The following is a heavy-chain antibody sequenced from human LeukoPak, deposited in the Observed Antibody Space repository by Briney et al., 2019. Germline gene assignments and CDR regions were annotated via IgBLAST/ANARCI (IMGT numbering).Heavy chain of an antibody. D-gene: IGHD1-26*01. J-gene: IGHJ4*02. CDR2: IYTSGGT. Sequence: SETLSLTCTVSGASFNSYHWTWIRQPAGKGLEWVGRIYTSGGTNYNPSLESRVTMSVDPSKNQFSLKLSSVTAADTAVYYCARVRASGTYTAFDFWGQGTLVTVSS. CDR3: ARVRASGTYTAFDF. V-gene: IGHV4-4*07. CDR1: GASFNSYH.